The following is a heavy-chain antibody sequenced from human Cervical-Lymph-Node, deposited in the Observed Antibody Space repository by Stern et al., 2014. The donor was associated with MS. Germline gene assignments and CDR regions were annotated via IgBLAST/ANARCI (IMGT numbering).Heavy chain of an antibody. D-gene: IGHD6-6*01. CDR1: GYTFTDYD. J-gene: IGHJ4*02. Sequence: MQLVESGAEVKKPRASVVVSCKASGYTFTDYDITWVRQVPGQGLEWMAWINPKSGHTVSAEKFQARVTMTMNTSLRTAYMELSSLKSEDTAIYYCATPSLPFYWGQGTLITVSS. V-gene: IGHV1-8*01. CDR2: INPKSGHT. CDR3: ATPSLPFY.